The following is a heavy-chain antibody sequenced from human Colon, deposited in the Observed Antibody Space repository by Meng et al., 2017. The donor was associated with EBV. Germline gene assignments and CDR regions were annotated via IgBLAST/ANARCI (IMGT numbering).Heavy chain of an antibody. V-gene: IGHV4-61*01. J-gene: IGHJ4*02. CDR1: GGYVSSGNYY. CDR3: ARETHNSGWSKIDS. Sequence: QVHLQESGPGLVKTSETLSLICSVSGGYVSSGNYYWNWIREPPGKGLEWIGYIYNTGNTNYNPSLKSRLTITIDTSKNQFSLNLNSVTAADTAVYYCARETHNSGWSKIDSWGQGTLVTVSS. CDR2: IYNTGNT. D-gene: IGHD6-19*01.